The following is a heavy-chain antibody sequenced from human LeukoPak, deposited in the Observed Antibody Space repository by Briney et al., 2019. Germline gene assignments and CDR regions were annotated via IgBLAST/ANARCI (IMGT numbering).Heavy chain of an antibody. J-gene: IGHJ3*02. CDR1: GGTFSSYA. CDR3: ARRPDIDAFDI. V-gene: IGHV1-69*06. CDR2: IIPIFGTA. D-gene: IGHD2-15*01. Sequence: GSSVKVSCKASGGTFSSYAISWVRQAPGQGLEWMGGIIPIFGTANYAQKFQGRVTITADKSTSTAYMELTSLRSEDTAVYYCARRPDIDAFDIRGQGTMVTVSS.